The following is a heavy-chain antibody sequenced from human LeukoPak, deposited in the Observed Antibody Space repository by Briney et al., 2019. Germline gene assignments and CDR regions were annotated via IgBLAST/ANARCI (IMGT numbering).Heavy chain of an antibody. CDR1: GGTFSSYT. J-gene: IGHJ4*02. CDR2: IIPILGIA. D-gene: IGHD2-2*01. V-gene: IGHV1-69*02. CDR3: AVGGVVPAAISWGRAGY. Sequence: SVKVSCKASGGTFSSYTISWVRQAPGQGLEWMGRIIPILGIANYAQKFQGRDTITADKSTSTAYMELSSLRSEDTAVYYCAVGGVVPAAISWGRAGYWGQGTLVTVSS.